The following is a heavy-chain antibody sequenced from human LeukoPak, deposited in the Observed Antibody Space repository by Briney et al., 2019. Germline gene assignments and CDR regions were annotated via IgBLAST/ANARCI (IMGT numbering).Heavy chain of an antibody. Sequence: GGSLRLSCAASGFTFSTYAVSWVRQAPGKGLEWVSAISGGGGSTYYADSVKGRFTISRDNSKNTLYLQMNSLRAEDTAVYYCAQPTEGVIAAAPYYYYAMDVWGQGTTVTVSS. V-gene: IGHV3-23*01. CDR3: AQPTEGVIAAAPYYYYAMDV. CDR2: ISGGGGST. D-gene: IGHD6-13*01. J-gene: IGHJ6*02. CDR1: GFTFSTYA.